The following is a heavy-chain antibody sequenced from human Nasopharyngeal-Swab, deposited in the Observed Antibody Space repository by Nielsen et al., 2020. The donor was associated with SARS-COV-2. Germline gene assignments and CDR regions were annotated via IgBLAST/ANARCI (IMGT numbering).Heavy chain of an antibody. V-gene: IGHV3-21*01. Sequence: GGSLRLSCAASGFTVSSNYMNWVRQAPGKGLEWVSSISSSSSYIYYADSLKGRFTISRDNAKNSLYLQMNSLRAEDTAVYYCARDQAAAGTMCYWGQGTLVTVSS. CDR1: GFTVSSNY. D-gene: IGHD6-13*01. J-gene: IGHJ4*02. CDR2: ISSSSSYI. CDR3: ARDQAAAGTMCY.